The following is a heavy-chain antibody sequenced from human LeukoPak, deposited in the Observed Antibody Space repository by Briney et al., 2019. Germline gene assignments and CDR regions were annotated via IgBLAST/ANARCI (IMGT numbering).Heavy chain of an antibody. D-gene: IGHD6-19*01. CDR1: GGSISSSSYY. Sequence: PSETLSLTCTVSGGSISSSSYYWGWIRQPPGKGLEWIGSIYYSGSTYYNPSLKSRVTISVGTSKNQFSLKLSSVTAADTAVYYCARDLGIAVAKTISTWFDPWGQGTLVTVSS. CDR3: ARDLGIAVAKTISTWFDP. V-gene: IGHV4-39*01. J-gene: IGHJ5*02. CDR2: IYYSGST.